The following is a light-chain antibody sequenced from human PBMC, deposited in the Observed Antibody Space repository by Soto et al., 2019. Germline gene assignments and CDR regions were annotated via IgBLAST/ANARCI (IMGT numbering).Light chain of an antibody. Sequence: EIVLPQSPGTLSLSPGERATLSCRASQSVSVNSFAWYQQKGGQAPRLLIYAASTMATGVPDRFSGTGSGTDFALTISRLETDDSAVYYCQQYGGSPFTFGPGTKVDIK. J-gene: IGKJ3*01. CDR1: QSVSVNS. V-gene: IGKV3-20*01. CDR2: AAS. CDR3: QQYGGSPFT.